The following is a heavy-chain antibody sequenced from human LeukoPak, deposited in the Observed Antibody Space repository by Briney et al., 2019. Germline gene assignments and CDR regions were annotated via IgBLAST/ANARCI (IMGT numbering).Heavy chain of an antibody. Sequence: GGSLRLSCTPSGFTFSNFGMHGVRQAPGEGLEWVTFIPYDGSSKYYADSVKDRFTISRDNSKNTLSVQMNRLRAEDTAIYYCANGPTKDGFHYYFDFWGQGTLVTVSS. V-gene: IGHV3-30*02. CDR1: GFTFSNFG. CDR2: IPYDGSSK. D-gene: IGHD5-24*01. CDR3: ANGPTKDGFHYYFDF. J-gene: IGHJ4*02.